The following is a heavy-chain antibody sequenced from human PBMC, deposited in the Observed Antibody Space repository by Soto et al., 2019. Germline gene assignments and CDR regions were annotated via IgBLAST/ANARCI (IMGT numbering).Heavy chain of an antibody. CDR1: GFIFENFG. J-gene: IGHJ5*02. V-gene: IGHV3-23*01. Sequence: EVVLLESGGGLEQPGGSLRLSCAASGFIFENFGLSWVRQAPGKGLEWISSISGSGFKKYYADSVKGRFTISRDNSKSTVYLELNNLSAEDTAVYHCAKKQGGDLVPLATVDWFDPWGQGAVGTVSS. CDR3: AKKQGGDLVPLATVDWFDP. CDR2: ISGSGFKK. D-gene: IGHD2-21*02.